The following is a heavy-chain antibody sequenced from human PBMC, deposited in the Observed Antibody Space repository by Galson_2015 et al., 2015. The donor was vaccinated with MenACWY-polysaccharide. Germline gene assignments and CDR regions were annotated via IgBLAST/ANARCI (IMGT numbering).Heavy chain of an antibody. D-gene: IGHD3-22*01. V-gene: IGHV4-59*01. CDR2: IYNSGST. J-gene: IGHJ4*02. Sequence: ETLSLTCTVSGGSISSYYWSWIRQPPGKGLEWIGYIYNSGSTNYNPSLKSRVTISVDTSKNQFSLKLSSVTAADTAIYYCARFDSSGYFPRYWGQGTLVTVSS. CDR3: ARFDSSGYFPRY. CDR1: GGSISSYY.